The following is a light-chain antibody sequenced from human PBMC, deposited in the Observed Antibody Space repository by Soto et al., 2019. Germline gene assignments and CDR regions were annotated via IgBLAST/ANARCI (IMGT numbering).Light chain of an antibody. V-gene: IGLV2-14*01. CDR2: EVI. CDR3: SSYTSSSSTPYV. Sequence: QSVLTQPGSVSGSPGQSITISCTGTSSDIGGYNYVSWYRQHPGKAPKLMIYEVINRPSGVSNRFSGSKSGNTASLTISGLQAEDEADYYCSSYTSSSSTPYVFGTGTKVTVL. J-gene: IGLJ1*01. CDR1: SSDIGGYNY.